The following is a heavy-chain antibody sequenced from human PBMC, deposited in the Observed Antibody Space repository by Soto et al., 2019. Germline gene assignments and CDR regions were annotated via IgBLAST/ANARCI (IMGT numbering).Heavy chain of an antibody. V-gene: IGHV1-3*01. CDR2: INAGKGNT. CDR3: ARGPGGPDGPGDY. D-gene: IGHD2-15*01. J-gene: IGHJ4*02. CDR1: GYTFTSYA. Sequence: QVQLVQSGAQVKKPGASVKVSCKASGYTFTSYAMHWVRQAPGQRLEWMGRINAGKGNTKYSEKFQGRVTITRDTSASTAYMELSSLRSEDTAVYYCARGPGGPDGPGDYWGQGTLVTVSS.